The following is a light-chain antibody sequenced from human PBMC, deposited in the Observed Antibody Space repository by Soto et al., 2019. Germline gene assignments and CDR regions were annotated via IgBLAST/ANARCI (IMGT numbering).Light chain of an antibody. CDR2: DVS. CDR3: QHRNDLPFT. CDR1: QSVYSY. J-gene: IGKJ4*01. Sequence: EVVLTQSPATLSLSPGERATLSCRASQSVYSYLAWYQQKPGQPPRLLISDVSNRATGIPARVSGSGYGTDFTHTISSLEPEDFAVYYGQHRNDLPFTFGGGTVVEIK. V-gene: IGKV3-11*01.